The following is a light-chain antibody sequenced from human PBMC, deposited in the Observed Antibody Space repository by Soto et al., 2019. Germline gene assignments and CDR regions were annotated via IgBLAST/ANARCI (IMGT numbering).Light chain of an antibody. J-gene: IGKJ2*01. CDR3: QQFNYYPYT. CDR1: QSISSW. V-gene: IGKV1-5*01. Sequence: DIQMTQSPSTLSASVGDRVTITCRASQSISSWLAWYQQKPGKAPKVLIYHASNLENGVPSRFSGSGSGTDFTLTIDSLQPDDFATYFCQQFNYYPYTFGQGTKLEI. CDR2: HAS.